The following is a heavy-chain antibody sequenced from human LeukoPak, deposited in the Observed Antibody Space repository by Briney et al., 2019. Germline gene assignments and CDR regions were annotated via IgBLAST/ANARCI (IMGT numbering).Heavy chain of an antibody. J-gene: IGHJ4*02. CDR3: ARGDSSSWTGSFDY. CDR2: ISYDGSNK. D-gene: IGHD6-13*01. Sequence: GGSLRLSCAASGFTFSSYAMHWVRQAPGKGLGWVAVISYDGSNKYYADSVKGRFTISRDNSKNTLYLQMNSLRAEDTAVYYCARGDSSSWTGSFDYWGQGTLVTVSS. V-gene: IGHV3-30*04. CDR1: GFTFSSYA.